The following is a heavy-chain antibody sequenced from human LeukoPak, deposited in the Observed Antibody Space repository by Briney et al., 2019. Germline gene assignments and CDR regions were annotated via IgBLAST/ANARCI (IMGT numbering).Heavy chain of an antibody. V-gene: IGHV3-7*01. CDR2: INQGGNLK. J-gene: IGHJ4*02. Sequence: HAGGSLRLSCAASGFSFRDFWMTWVRQAPGEGLEWVANINQGGNLKYYVDSVKGRFTISRDDAESSLYVQMNNLKDEDTAVYYCARFGYSGWNLGNWGQGTLVTVSS. CDR3: ARFGYSGWNLGN. CDR1: GFSFRDFW. D-gene: IGHD5-12*01.